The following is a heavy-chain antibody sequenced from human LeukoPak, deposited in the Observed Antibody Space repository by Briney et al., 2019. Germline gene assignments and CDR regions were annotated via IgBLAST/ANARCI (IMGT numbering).Heavy chain of an antibody. D-gene: IGHD3-22*01. CDR2: ISSTSRNI. J-gene: IGHJ4*02. CDR3: ARVGRSGYTADY. V-gene: IGHV3-11*04. CDR1: GLTFSDYY. Sequence: PGGSLRLSCAASGLTFSDYYMSWMRQARGKGLEWGAYISSTSRNIYYADSVKGRFTSSRVNAENSVYLQLTSLRADDTAVYYCARVGRSGYTADYWGQGTLVTVSS.